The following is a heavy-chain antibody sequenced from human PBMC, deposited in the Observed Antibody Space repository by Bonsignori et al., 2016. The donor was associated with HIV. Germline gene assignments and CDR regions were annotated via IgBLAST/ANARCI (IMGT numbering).Heavy chain of an antibody. CDR1: GYTLTELG. J-gene: IGHJ2*01. D-gene: IGHD3-10*01. V-gene: IGHV1-24*01. Sequence: QVQLVQSGAEVKRPGASVKVSCKVSGYTLTELGMHWVRQAPGKGLEWMGGSDPEDGETIYAENFQGRVTMTEDTSTDTAYMQLSRLRSEDTAVYYCTSGFNWYFDLWGRGTLV. CDR2: SDPEDGET. CDR3: TSGFNWYFDL.